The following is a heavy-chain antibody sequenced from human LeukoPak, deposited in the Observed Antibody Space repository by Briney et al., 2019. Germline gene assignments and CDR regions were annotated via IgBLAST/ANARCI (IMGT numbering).Heavy chain of an antibody. CDR1: GYTFTGYY. CDR3: ARGGVDYSTYFGFDP. D-gene: IGHD4-11*01. Sequence: ASVKVSCKASGYTFTGYYMHWVRQAPGQGLEWMGWINPNSGGTNYAQKFQGRVTMTRDTSISTAYMELSRLRSDDTAVYYCARGGVDYSTYFGFDPWGQGTLVTVSS. CDR2: INPNSGGT. V-gene: IGHV1-2*02. J-gene: IGHJ5*02.